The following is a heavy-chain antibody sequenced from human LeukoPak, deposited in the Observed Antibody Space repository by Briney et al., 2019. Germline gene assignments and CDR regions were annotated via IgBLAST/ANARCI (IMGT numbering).Heavy chain of an antibody. Sequence: ASVKVSCKASGYTFTSYGISWVRQAPGQGLEWMGWISAYNGNTNYAQKLQGRVTMTTDTSTSTAYMELRSLRSDDTAVYYCARDEIMAGATPSFGYWGQGTLVTVSS. CDR2: ISAYNGNT. V-gene: IGHV1-18*01. CDR1: GYTFTSYG. CDR3: ARDEIMAGATPSFGY. D-gene: IGHD1-26*01. J-gene: IGHJ4*02.